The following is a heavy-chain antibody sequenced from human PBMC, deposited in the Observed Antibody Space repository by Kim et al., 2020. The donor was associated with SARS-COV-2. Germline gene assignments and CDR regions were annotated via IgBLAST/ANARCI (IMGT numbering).Heavy chain of an antibody. D-gene: IGHD3-22*01. J-gene: IGHJ6*02. V-gene: IGHV3-11*05. CDR1: GFTFSDYY. CDR2: ISSSSSYT. CDR3: ARDHSTYYYDSSGYYRALTPDYYDYGMDV. Sequence: GGSLRLSCAASGFTFSDYYMSWIRQAPGKGLEWVSYISSSSSYTNYADSVKGRFTISRDNAKNSLYLQMNSLRAEDTAVYYCARDHSTYYYDSSGYYRALTPDYYDYGMDVWGQGTTVTVSS.